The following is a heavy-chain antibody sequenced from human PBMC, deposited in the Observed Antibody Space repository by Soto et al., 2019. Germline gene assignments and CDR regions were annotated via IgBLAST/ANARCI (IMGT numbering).Heavy chain of an antibody. D-gene: IGHD3-9*01. CDR1: GGSFSGYY. CDR2: INHSGST. Sequence: PSETLSLTCAVYGGSFSGYYWSWIRQPPGKGLEWIGEINHSGSTNYNPSLKSRVTISVDTSKNQFSLKLSSVTAADTAVYYCARVTNYDILTGYNYYYGMDVWGQGTTVTVSS. CDR3: ARVTNYDILTGYNYYYGMDV. J-gene: IGHJ6*02. V-gene: IGHV4-34*01.